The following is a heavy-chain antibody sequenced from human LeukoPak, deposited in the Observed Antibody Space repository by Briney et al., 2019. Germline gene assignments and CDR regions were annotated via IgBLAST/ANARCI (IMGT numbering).Heavy chain of an antibody. CDR2: IIPIFGTA. CDR3: ASGYSYGLDAFDI. CDR1: GGTFSSYA. V-gene: IGHV1-69*05. J-gene: IGHJ3*02. D-gene: IGHD5-18*01. Sequence: SVKVSCKASGGTFSSYAISWVRQAPGQGLEWMGGIIPIFGTANYAQKFQGRVTITTDESTSTTYMELSSLRSEGTAVYYCASGYSYGLDAFDIWGQGTMVTVSS.